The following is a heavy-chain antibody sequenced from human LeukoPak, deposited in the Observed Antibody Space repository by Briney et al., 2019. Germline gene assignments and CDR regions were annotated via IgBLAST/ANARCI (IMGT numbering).Heavy chain of an antibody. V-gene: IGHV3-23*01. CDR3: AKPRYCSGDSCYSAWDY. D-gene: IGHD2-15*01. CDR2: ISGST. CDR1: GFTFKNYA. J-gene: IGHJ4*02. Sequence: GGSLRLSCATSGFTFKNYAMNWVRQAPGKGLEWVSGISGSTYYADSVKGRFTISRDNSKNTLYLQMNSLRGEDTAVYYCAKPRYCSGDSCYSAWDYWGQGTLVTVSS.